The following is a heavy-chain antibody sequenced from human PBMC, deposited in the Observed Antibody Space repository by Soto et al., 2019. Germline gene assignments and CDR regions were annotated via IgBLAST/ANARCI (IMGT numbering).Heavy chain of an antibody. Sequence: PGESLKISCKGSGYSFTSYWIGWVRQMPGKGLEWMGIIYPGDSDTRYSPSFQGQVTISADKSISTAYLQWSSLKASDTAMYYCARHLAAATPSAYYYYGMDVWGQGTTVTVSS. CDR3: ARHLAAATPSAYYYYGMDV. CDR2: IYPGDSDT. CDR1: GYSFTSYW. D-gene: IGHD2-15*01. V-gene: IGHV5-51*01. J-gene: IGHJ6*02.